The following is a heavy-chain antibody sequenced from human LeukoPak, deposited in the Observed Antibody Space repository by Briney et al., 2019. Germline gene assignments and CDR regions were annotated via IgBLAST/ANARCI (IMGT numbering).Heavy chain of an antibody. CDR3: AREGIVVVTDPYWYFDL. V-gene: IGHV3-53*01. D-gene: IGHD2-21*02. CDR1: GFTFSSYC. J-gene: IGHJ2*01. CDR2: IYIGGIT. Sequence: GGSLRLSCAASGFTFSSYCMSWVRQAPGKGLEWVSIIYIGGITYYADSVKGRFTISRDSSKNTLYLQMNSLRAEDTAVYYCAREGIVVVTDPYWYFDLWGRGTLVTVSS.